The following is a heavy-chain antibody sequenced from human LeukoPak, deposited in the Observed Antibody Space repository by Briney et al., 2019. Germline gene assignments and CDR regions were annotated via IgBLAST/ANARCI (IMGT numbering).Heavy chain of an antibody. CDR3: ARARGYCSGGSCYLGYCYYYYGMDV. CDR2: ISSSGSTI. J-gene: IGHJ6*02. D-gene: IGHD2-15*01. V-gene: IGHV3-48*03. Sequence: GGSLRLSCAASGFTFSSYEMNWVRQAPGKGLEWVSYISSSGSTIYYADSVKGRFTISRDNAKNSLYLQMNSLRAEDTAVYYCARARGYCSGGSCYLGYCYYYYGMDVWAKGPRSPSP. CDR1: GFTFSSYE.